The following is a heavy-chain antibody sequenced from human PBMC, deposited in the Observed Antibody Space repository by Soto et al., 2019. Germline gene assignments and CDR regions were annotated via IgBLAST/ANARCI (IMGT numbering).Heavy chain of an antibody. CDR3: ARVIRGAYYNSPLDT. CDR1: GYTFTGYF. CDR2: ISPYSGGA. V-gene: IGHV1-2*02. J-gene: IGHJ5*02. Sequence: ASVKVSCKASGYTFTGYFMHWVRQAPGQGLEWMGWISPYSGGADYAQSFQGRVTMTRDTSISTVYMELSRLRFDDTAVYYCARVIRGAYYNSPLDTWGQGTVVTVSS. D-gene: IGHD3-10*01.